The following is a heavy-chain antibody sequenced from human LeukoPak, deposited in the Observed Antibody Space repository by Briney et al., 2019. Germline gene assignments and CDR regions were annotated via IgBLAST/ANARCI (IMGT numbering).Heavy chain of an antibody. CDR2: IIPIRDIA. Sequence: ASVKVSCKASGVTFNSYSITWVRQAPGQGLEWMGRIIPIRDIASYAQKFQGRATITADKTTSTPYIELSILRSEDTGVYDCVRENVGDACDYWGQGTLVTVSS. V-gene: IGHV1-69*04. CDR3: VRENVGDACDY. CDR1: GVTFNSYS. D-gene: IGHD3-16*01. J-gene: IGHJ4*02.